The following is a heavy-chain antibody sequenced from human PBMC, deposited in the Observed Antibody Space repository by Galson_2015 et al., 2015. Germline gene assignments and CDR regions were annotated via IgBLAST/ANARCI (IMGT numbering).Heavy chain of an antibody. J-gene: IGHJ4*02. CDR2: ISSSSGYI. CDR3: ARDREDYGGNSGWKDFDY. Sequence: SLRLSCAASGFTFSSYSMNWVRQAPGKGLEWVSSISSSSGYIYYADSVKGRFTISRDNAKNSLYLQMNSLRAEDTAVYYCARDREDYGGNSGWKDFDYWGQGTLVTVSS. V-gene: IGHV3-21*01. D-gene: IGHD4-23*01. CDR1: GFTFSSYS.